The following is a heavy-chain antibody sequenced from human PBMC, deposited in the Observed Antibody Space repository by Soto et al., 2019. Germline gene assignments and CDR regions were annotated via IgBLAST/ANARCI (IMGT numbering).Heavy chain of an antibody. CDR2: ISGSGGST. J-gene: IGHJ5*02. CDR1: GFTFSSYA. Sequence: AGGSLRLSCAASGFTFSSYAMSWVRQAPGKGLEWVSAISGSGGSTYYADSVKGRFTISRDNSKNTLYLQMNSLRAEDTAVYYCTTNPEKLEYYDFWSGYPSPLFDPWGQGTLVTVSS. CDR3: TTNPEKLEYYDFWSGYPSPLFDP. V-gene: IGHV3-23*01. D-gene: IGHD3-3*01.